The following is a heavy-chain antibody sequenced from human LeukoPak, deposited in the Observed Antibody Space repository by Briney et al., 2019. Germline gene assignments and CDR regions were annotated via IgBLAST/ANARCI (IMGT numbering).Heavy chain of an antibody. CDR2: IYYSERT. D-gene: IGHD4-17*01. J-gene: IGHJ4*02. Sequence: SETLSLTCTVSGGSISSHYWSWIRQPPGKGLEWIGNIYYSERTNYNSSLKSRVSISAVTSKNQVSLKLTSVTAADTAVYYCARDDYGAPVDYWGQGTLVTVSS. CDR3: ARDDYGAPVDY. V-gene: IGHV4-59*11. CDR1: GGSISSHY.